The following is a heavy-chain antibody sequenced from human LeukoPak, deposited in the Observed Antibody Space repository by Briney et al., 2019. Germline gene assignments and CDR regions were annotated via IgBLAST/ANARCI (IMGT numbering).Heavy chain of an antibody. J-gene: IGHJ4*02. CDR1: GFTFSNYA. V-gene: IGHV3-23*01. Sequence: GGSLRLSCAASGFTFSNYAMTWVRQAPGKGLEWVSAVGGSGDSIFYADSVKGRFTISRDNSKNTLYLQMNSLRAEDTAVYYCASDGSGGQGTLVTVSS. D-gene: IGHD3-10*01. CDR2: VGGSGDSI. CDR3: ASDGS.